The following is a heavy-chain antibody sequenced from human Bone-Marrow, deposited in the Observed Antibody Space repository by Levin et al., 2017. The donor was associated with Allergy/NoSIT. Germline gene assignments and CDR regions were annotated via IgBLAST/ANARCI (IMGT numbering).Heavy chain of an antibody. CDR2: INHSGST. V-gene: IGHV4-34*01. J-gene: IGHJ4*02. CDR1: GGSFSGYY. CDR3: ARSVAGTDY. Sequence: PSETLSLTCAVYGGSFSGYYWSWIRQPPGKGLEWIGEINHSGSTNYNPSLKSRVTISVDTSKNQFSLNLSSVTAADTAVYYCARSVAGTDYWGQGTLVTVSS. D-gene: IGHD6-19*01.